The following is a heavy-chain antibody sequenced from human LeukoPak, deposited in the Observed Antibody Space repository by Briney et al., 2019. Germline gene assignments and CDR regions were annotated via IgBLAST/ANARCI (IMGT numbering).Heavy chain of an antibody. CDR1: GGSISSGGYY. Sequence: NPSQTLSLTCTVSGGSISSGGYYWSWIRQPPGKGLEWIGYIYHSGSTYYNPSLKSRVTISVDRSKNQFSLKLSSVTAADTAVYYCARGGSYPDFGYWGQGTLVTVSS. CDR3: ARGGSYPDFGY. J-gene: IGHJ4*02. V-gene: IGHV4-30-2*01. CDR2: IYHSGST. D-gene: IGHD1-26*01.